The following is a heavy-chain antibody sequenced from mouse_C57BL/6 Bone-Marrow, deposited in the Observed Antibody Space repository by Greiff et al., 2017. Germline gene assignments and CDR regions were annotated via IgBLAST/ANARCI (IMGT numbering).Heavy chain of an antibody. Sequence: QVQLKESGPGLVAPSQSLSIPCPVSGFSFTSYGVDWVRQPPGKGLEWLGVIWGGGSTNYNSALMSRPSISKDNSKSKVVLKMHRLQTDDTAMYYCAEQAGYYGYFDVWGTGTTVTVSS. CDR3: AEQAGYYGYFDV. CDR2: IWGGGST. V-gene: IGHV2-9*01. CDR1: GFSFTSYG. D-gene: IGHD2-2*01. J-gene: IGHJ1*03.